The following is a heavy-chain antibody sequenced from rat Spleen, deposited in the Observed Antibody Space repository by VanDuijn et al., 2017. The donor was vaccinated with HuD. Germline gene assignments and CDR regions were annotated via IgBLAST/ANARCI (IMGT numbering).Heavy chain of an antibody. J-gene: IGHJ2*01. Sequence: EVQLVESGGGLVQPGRSLKLSCAASGFTFSNYGMAWVRQAPTKGLEWVASITNSGGSTYYRDSVKGRFTISRDNAKSTLYLQMDSLRSEDTATYYWKTGLVGNFEQLLYYVDYWGQGVMVTVSS. D-gene: IGHD1-10*01. CDR2: ITNSGGST. CDR1: GFTFSNYG. CDR3: KTGLVGNFEQLLYYVDY. V-gene: IGHV5-27*01.